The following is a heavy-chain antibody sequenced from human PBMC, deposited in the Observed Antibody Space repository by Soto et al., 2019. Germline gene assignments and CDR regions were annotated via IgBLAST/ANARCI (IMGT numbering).Heavy chain of an antibody. D-gene: IGHD3-22*01. J-gene: IGHJ4*02. CDR2: IYYSGST. V-gene: IGHV4-39*07. Sequence: SETLSLTCSFSGDSSSTSTYSWSWIRQPPVKGPEWIANIYYSGSTFYNPSLKSRVTISVDTSKNHFSLKLSSVTAADTAVYYCASGSYYDSSGYYQLVPLGYWGQGTLVNVSS. CDR3: ASGSYYDSSGYYQLVPLGY. CDR1: GDSSSTSTYS.